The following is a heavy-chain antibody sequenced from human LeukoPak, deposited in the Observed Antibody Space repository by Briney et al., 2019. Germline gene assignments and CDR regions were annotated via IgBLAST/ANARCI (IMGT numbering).Heavy chain of an antibody. CDR2: ISGSGGST. J-gene: IGHJ6*02. CDR1: GFTFSSYA. Sequence: GGSLRLSCAAYGFTFSSYAMSWVCQAPGKGLEWVSAISGSGGSTYYADSVKDRFTISRDNSKNTLYLQMNSLRAEDTAVYYCAKDDPRYYGMDVWGQGTTVTVSS. CDR3: AKDDPRYYGMDV. V-gene: IGHV3-23*01.